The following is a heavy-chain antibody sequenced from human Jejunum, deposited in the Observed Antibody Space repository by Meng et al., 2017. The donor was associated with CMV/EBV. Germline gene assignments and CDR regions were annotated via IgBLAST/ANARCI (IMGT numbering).Heavy chain of an antibody. CDR2: IYSGGGT. D-gene: IGHD2-15*01. Sequence: HLVEAGRVLCRPGGSRGIPCAFSGFIVSSNYMRWVRQAPGKGLEWVSVIYSGGGTYYADSVKGRFIISRENSKNTLYVQMNSLRGDDTAVYYCAGGDCSSGSCALDYWGRGTLVTVSS. V-gene: IGHV3-66*01. CDR1: GFIVSSNY. J-gene: IGHJ4*02. CDR3: AGGDCSSGSCALDY.